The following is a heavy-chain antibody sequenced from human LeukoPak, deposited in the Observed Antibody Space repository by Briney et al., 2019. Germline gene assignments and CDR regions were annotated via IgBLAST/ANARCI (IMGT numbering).Heavy chain of an antibody. D-gene: IGHD1-1*01. Sequence: GGSLRLSCAASGFTLDDYAMHWVRQAPGQGLEWVSGISWNSGSKDYAVTVKGGFTISRDNAKNSLSLQMNSLRPEATAFYYCAKGTGRNWTFFDYWGQGTLVTVSS. CDR3: AKGTGRNWTFFDY. CDR2: ISWNSGSK. CDR1: GFTLDDYA. V-gene: IGHV3-9*01. J-gene: IGHJ4*02.